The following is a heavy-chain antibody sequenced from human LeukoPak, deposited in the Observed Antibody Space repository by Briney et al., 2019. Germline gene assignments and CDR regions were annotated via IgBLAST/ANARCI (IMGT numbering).Heavy chain of an antibody. D-gene: IGHD4-17*01. J-gene: IGHJ4*02. CDR1: GYTFTGYD. Sequence: GASVKVSCKTSGYTFTGYDINWVRQAPGQGLEWMGWINTNTGNPTYAQGFTGRFVFSLDTSVSTAYLQISSLKAEDTAVYYCAGIGDYLRHWGQGTLVTVSS. CDR2: INTNTGNP. CDR3: AGIGDYLRH. V-gene: IGHV7-4-1*02.